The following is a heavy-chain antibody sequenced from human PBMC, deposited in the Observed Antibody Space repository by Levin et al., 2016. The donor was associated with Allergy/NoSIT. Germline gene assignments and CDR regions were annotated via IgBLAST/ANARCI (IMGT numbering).Heavy chain of an antibody. D-gene: IGHD6-13*01. Sequence: WVRQAPGQGLEWMGGIIPIFGTANYAQKFQGRVTITADESTSTAYMELSSLRSEDTAVYYCASIIAAAGFDYWGQGTLVTVSS. J-gene: IGHJ4*02. CDR3: ASIIAAAGFDY. CDR2: IIPIFGTA. V-gene: IGHV1-69*01.